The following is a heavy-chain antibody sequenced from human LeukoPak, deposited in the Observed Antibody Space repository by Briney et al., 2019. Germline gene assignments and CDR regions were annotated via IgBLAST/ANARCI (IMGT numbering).Heavy chain of an antibody. CDR2: IYHSGST. Sequence: PSETLSLTCTVSGYSISSDYYWGWIRQPPGRGLEWIGTIYHSGSTYYNPSLKSRVTISVDTSKNQFSLKLSSVTAADTAVYYCARYDVWGTYRAFDYWGQGTLVTVSS. J-gene: IGHJ4*02. V-gene: IGHV4-38-2*02. D-gene: IGHD3-16*02. CDR1: GYSISSDYY. CDR3: ARYDVWGTYRAFDY.